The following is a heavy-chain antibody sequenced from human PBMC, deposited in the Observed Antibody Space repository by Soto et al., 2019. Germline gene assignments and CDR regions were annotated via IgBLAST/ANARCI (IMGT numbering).Heavy chain of an antibody. V-gene: IGHV5-51*01. J-gene: IGHJ6*02. D-gene: IGHD3-10*01. CDR2: IYPGDSGT. Sequence: GESLKISCKGSGYNFTTYWIGWVRQMPGKGLEWMGIIYPGDSGTRYSPSFQGQVTISADKSISTAYLQWSSLKASDTAVYYCARFLVYYLAGGMDVWGQGTTVTVSS. CDR1: GYNFTTYW. CDR3: ARFLVYYLAGGMDV.